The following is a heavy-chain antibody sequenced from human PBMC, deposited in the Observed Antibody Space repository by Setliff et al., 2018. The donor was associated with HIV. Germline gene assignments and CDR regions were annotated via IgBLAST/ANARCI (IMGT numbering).Heavy chain of an antibody. Sequence: ASVKVSCKASGYTFTGYYMHWVRQAPGQGLEWMGWINPNSGGTTYAQKFQGRVTMTRDTSISTTYMELSRLRSDDTAVYYCARVAVAGTATYYFDYWGQGTLVTVSS. D-gene: IGHD6-19*01. CDR2: INPNSGGT. CDR3: ARVAVAGTATYYFDY. CDR1: GYTFTGYY. V-gene: IGHV1-2*02. J-gene: IGHJ4*02.